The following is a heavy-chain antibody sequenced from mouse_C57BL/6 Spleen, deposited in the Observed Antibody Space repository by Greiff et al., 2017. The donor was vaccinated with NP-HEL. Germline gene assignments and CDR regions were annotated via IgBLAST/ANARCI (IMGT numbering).Heavy chain of an antibody. D-gene: IGHD2-3*01. J-gene: IGHJ1*03. CDR3: ARERLLRTWYFDV. CDR2: INPNNGGT. Sequence: VQLKQSGPELVKPGASVKMSCKASGYTFTDYNMHWVKQSHGKSLEWIGYINPNNGGTSYNQKFKGKATLTVNKSSSTAYMELRSLTSEDSAVYYCARERLLRTWYFDVWGTGTTVTVSS. CDR1: GYTFTDYN. V-gene: IGHV1-22*01.